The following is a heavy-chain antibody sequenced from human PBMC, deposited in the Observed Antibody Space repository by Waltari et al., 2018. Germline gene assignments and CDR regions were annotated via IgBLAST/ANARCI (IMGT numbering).Heavy chain of an antibody. CDR1: GFTFRSHA. CDR3: AKKIGGSSCFDY. D-gene: IGHD6-13*01. V-gene: IGHV3-23*01. J-gene: IGHJ4*02. CDR2: SSGSGGST. Sequence: EVQLLESGGGLVQPGGSLRLSCAASGFTFRSHAMSWVRPAPGKGLEWVSASSGSGGSTYYADSVKGRFTISRDNSKNTLYLQMNSLRAEDTAVYYCAKKIGGSSCFDYWGQGTLVTVSS.